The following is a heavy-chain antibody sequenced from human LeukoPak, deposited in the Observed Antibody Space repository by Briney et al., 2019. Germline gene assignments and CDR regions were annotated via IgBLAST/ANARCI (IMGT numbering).Heavy chain of an antibody. CDR1: GGSVSSYY. CDR2: IYYSGST. V-gene: IGHV4-59*02. CDR3: ARVSRRSSGWYGGGWFDP. D-gene: IGHD6-19*01. Sequence: PSETLSLTCTVSGGSVSSYYWSWIRQPPGKGLEWIGYIYYSGSTNYNPSLKSRVTISVDTSKNQFSLKLSSVTAADTAVYYCARVSRRSSGWYGGGWFDPWGQGTLVTVSS. J-gene: IGHJ5*02.